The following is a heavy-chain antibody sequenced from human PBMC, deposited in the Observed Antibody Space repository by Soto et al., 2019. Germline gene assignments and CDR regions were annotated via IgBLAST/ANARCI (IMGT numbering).Heavy chain of an antibody. V-gene: IGHV3-23*01. D-gene: IGHD3-16*01. J-gene: IGHJ3*01. CDR3: AKGGAVLLDPFDV. CDR2: VTSSASST. CDR1: GFTFSSFA. Sequence: GQLLESGGGMVQPGGSLRLSCAASGFTFSSFAMNWVRLPPGRGLEWVAAVTSSASSTHYADSVKGRFTISRDNSKNPLYLKINALRAEDTAVYYCAKGGAVLLDPFDVGGKGTVVTVSS.